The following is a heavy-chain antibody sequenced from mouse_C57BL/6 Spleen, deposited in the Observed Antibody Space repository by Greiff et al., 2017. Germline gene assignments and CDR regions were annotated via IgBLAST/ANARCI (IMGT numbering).Heavy chain of an antibody. J-gene: IGHJ4*01. CDR3: AKNWDDYAMDY. CDR2: IWGDGST. V-gene: IGHV2-3*01. CDR1: GFSLTSYG. D-gene: IGHD4-1*01. Sequence: VQLQQSGPGLVAPSQSLSITCTVSGFSLTSYGVSWVRQPPGKGLEWLGVIWGDGSTNYHSALISRLSISKDNSKSQVVLKLNRRQTDDTATYYCAKNWDDYAMDYWGQGTSVTVSS.